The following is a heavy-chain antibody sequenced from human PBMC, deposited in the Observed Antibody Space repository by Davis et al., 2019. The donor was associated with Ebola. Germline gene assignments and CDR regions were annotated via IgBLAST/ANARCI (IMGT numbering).Heavy chain of an antibody. CDR3: ARVTIYSSSCFDY. CDR1: GGSISSSNW. V-gene: IGHV4-4*02. J-gene: IGHJ4*02. D-gene: IGHD6-13*01. Sequence: MPSETLSLTCAASGGSISSSNWWSWVRPPPGKGLEWIGEINHSGSTNYNPSLKSRVTISVDTSKNQFSLKLSSVTAADTAVYYCARVTIYSSSCFDYWGQGTLVTVSS. CDR2: INHSGST.